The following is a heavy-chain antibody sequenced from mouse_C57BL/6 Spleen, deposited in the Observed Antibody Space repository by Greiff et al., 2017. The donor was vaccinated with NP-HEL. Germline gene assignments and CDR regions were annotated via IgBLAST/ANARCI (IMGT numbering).Heavy chain of an antibody. V-gene: IGHV1-26*01. CDR3: ARTGDAMDY. CDR2: INPNNGGI. Sequence: EVQLQQSGPELVKPGASVKISCKASGYTFTDYYMNWVKQSHGKSLEWIGDINPNNGGISYNQKFKGKATLTVDKSSSTAYMGLRSLTSEDSAVYYCARTGDAMDYWGQGTSVTVSS. J-gene: IGHJ4*01. CDR1: GYTFTDYY.